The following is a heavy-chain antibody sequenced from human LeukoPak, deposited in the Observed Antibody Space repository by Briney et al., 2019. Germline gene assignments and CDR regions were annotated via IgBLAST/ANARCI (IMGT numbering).Heavy chain of an antibody. D-gene: IGHD3-10*01. CDR3: ARDLGYYGSGSYARDYYYYMDV. CDR2: ISGYNGNT. CDR1: GYTFTSYG. V-gene: IGHV1-18*01. J-gene: IGHJ6*03. Sequence: GASVKVSCKASGYTFTSYGINWVRQAPGQGLEWMGWISGYNGNTDYAQKVQGRVTMTTDTSASTAYMELRSLRSDDTAVYHCARDLGYYGSGSYARDYYYYMDVWGKGTTVTVSS.